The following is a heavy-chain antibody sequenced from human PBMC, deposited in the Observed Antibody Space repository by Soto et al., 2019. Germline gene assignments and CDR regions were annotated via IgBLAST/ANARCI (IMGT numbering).Heavy chain of an antibody. CDR3: ARDGDRGYQLLAYYYYGMDL. D-gene: IGHD2-2*01. CDR2: IWYVGRNK. J-gene: IGHJ6*02. CDR1: GLTFSSYG. V-gene: IGHV3-33*01. Sequence: QVQLVESGGGVVQPGRSLILSCAASGLTFSSYGMHWVRQAPGKGLEWVAVIWYVGRNKYYADSVKGRFTISRDNSKNPLYLQMNSLRAEDPAVYYCARDGDRGYQLLAYYYYGMDLWGQGTTVTVSS.